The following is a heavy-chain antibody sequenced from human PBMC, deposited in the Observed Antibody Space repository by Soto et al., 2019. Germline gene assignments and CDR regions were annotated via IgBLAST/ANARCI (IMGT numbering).Heavy chain of an antibody. J-gene: IGHJ3*02. Sequence: LEWIGYIYYSGSTNYNPSLKSRVTISVDTSKNQFSLKLSSVTAADTAVYYCARPVITMIVAQDGAFDIWGQGTMVTVSS. V-gene: IGHV4-59*08. CDR2: IYYSGST. CDR3: ARPVITMIVAQDGAFDI. D-gene: IGHD3-22*01.